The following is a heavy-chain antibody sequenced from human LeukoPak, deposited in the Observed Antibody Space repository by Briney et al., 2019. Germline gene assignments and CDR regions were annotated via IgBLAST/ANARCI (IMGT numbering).Heavy chain of an antibody. CDR3: ARDFTEYYYDSSGYHGGDY. Sequence: GGSLRLSCAASGFTFSDYYMSWIRQAPGKGLEWVSYISSSGSTIYYADSVKGRFTISRDNAKNSLYLQMNSLRAEDTAVYYCARDFTEYYYDSSGYHGGDYWGQGTLVTVSS. J-gene: IGHJ4*02. D-gene: IGHD3-22*01. CDR2: ISSSGSTI. CDR1: GFTFSDYY. V-gene: IGHV3-11*04.